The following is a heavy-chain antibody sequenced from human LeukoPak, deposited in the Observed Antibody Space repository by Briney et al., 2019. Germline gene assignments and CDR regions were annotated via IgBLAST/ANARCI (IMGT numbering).Heavy chain of an antibody. Sequence: GGSLRLSCVVSGFTLSSYAMSWVRQAPGKGLGWVAATSSSDSGKYHADSVRGRFTISRDNSKNTVYLQMNSLRAEDAAVYYCAKIQGWFNDAFHIGGQGTMVTVSS. CDR3: AKIQGWFNDAFHI. CDR2: TSSSDSGK. J-gene: IGHJ3*02. V-gene: IGHV3-23*01. D-gene: IGHD6-19*01. CDR1: GFTLSSYA.